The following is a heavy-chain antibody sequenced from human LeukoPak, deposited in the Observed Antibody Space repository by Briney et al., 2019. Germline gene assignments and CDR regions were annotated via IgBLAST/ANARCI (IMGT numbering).Heavy chain of an antibody. Sequence: PSETLSLTCTVSGGSISRYYWSWIRQPPGKGPEYIGYISNSGSTNYNPSLKSRLSISIDTSKNQFSLKLSSVTAADTAVYYCTRDGCSSTSCYFDYWGQGTLVTVSS. J-gene: IGHJ4*02. D-gene: IGHD2-2*01. V-gene: IGHV4-59*12. CDR2: ISNSGST. CDR1: GGSISRYY. CDR3: TRDGCSSTSCYFDY.